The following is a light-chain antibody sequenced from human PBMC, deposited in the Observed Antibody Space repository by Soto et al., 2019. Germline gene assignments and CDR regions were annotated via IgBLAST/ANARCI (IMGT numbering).Light chain of an antibody. Sequence: QTVVTQPPSVSGAPGQRVTISCTGSSSNIGARYDVHWYQQLPGTAPKLLIFVNSNRPSGVPDRFSGSKSGTSASLAITGLQAEDEADYYCQSYDSSLSGVVFGGGTKVTVL. CDR1: SSNIGARYD. V-gene: IGLV1-40*01. CDR3: QSYDSSLSGVV. J-gene: IGLJ2*01. CDR2: VNS.